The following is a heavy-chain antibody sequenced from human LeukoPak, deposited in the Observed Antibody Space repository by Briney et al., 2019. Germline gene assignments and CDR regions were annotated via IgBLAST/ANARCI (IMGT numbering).Heavy chain of an antibody. D-gene: IGHD1-14*01. J-gene: IGHJ4*02. CDR1: GYTFTGYY. Sequence: SVKVSCKASGYTFTGYYMNWVRQAPGQGLEWMGGLIPIFATANYAQKFRGRITITADESTSTAYMELSSLRSEDTAVYYCARKRTPGEFDYWGQGTLVTVSS. CDR2: LIPIFATA. CDR3: ARKRTPGEFDY. V-gene: IGHV1-69*13.